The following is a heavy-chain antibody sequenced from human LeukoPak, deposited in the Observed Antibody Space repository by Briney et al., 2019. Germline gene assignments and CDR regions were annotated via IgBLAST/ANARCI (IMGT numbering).Heavy chain of an antibody. Sequence: GGSLTLSCAASGFTFSSYDMHWVRQATGKGLEWVSAICTAGDPYYPGSVKGRFTISRENAKNSLYLQMNSLRAGDTAVYYCARVDSYGGSYWGQGTLVTVSS. D-gene: IGHD5-18*01. J-gene: IGHJ4*02. CDR3: ARVDSYGGSY. V-gene: IGHV3-13*05. CDR1: GFTFSSYD. CDR2: ICTAGDP.